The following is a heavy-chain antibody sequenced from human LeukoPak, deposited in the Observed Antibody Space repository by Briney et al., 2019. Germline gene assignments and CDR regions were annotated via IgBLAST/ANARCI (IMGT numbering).Heavy chain of an antibody. CDR3: AKDELYSSSWIPFDY. Sequence: QPGGSLRLSCAASGFTFSSYGMHWVRQAPGKGLEWVAVISYDGSNKYYADSVKGRFTISRDNSKNTLYLQIDSLRDEDTAVYYCAKDELYSSSWIPFDYWGQGTLVTVSS. V-gene: IGHV3-30*18. CDR2: ISYDGSNK. D-gene: IGHD6-13*01. J-gene: IGHJ4*02. CDR1: GFTFSSYG.